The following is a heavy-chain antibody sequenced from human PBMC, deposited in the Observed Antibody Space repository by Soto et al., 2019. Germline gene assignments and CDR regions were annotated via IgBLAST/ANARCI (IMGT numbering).Heavy chain of an antibody. CDR2: ISAYNGNT. J-gene: IGHJ2*01. D-gene: IGHD4-17*01. CDR1: GYTFTSYG. Sequence: GASVKVSCKASGYTFTSYGISCVRQAPGQGLEWMGWISAYNGNTNYAQKLQGRVTMTTDTSTSTAYMELRSLRSDDTAVYYCAREKGDYIAAPNWYFDLWGRGTLVTVSS. V-gene: IGHV1-18*01. CDR3: AREKGDYIAAPNWYFDL.